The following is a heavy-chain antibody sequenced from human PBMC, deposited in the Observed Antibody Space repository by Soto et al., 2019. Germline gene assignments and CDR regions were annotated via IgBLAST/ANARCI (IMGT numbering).Heavy chain of an antibody. Sequence: EVQLVESGGGLVQPGGSLRLSCAASGFTFRTYWMHWVRQVAGKGLEWVSHINTDGSGTSYADSVKGRFTISRDNAKNTLYLQMNNLRAEDTAIYHCASTTVGGFDRWGQGTLVTVSS. CDR3: ASTTVGGFDR. CDR1: GFTFRTYW. D-gene: IGHD3-16*01. CDR2: INTDGSGT. V-gene: IGHV3-74*01. J-gene: IGHJ4*02.